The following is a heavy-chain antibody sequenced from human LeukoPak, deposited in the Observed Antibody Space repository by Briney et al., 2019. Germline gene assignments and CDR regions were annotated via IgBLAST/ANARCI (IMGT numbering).Heavy chain of an antibody. V-gene: IGHV3-53*01. CDR1: GFTVSSNC. CDR3: ARESFSGWYDDD. D-gene: IGHD6-19*01. CDR2: IYSGGNT. Sequence: PGGSLRLSCAASGFTVSSNCMTWVRQAPGKGLEWVSVIYSGGNTKYADSVKGRFTISRDNAKNSLYLQMNSLRGEDTAVYYCARESFSGWYDDDWGKGTLVTVSS. J-gene: IGHJ4*02.